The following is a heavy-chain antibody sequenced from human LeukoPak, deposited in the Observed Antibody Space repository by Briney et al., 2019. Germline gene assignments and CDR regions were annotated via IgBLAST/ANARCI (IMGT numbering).Heavy chain of an antibody. Sequence: PSETLSLTCSVSGGSINNYYWSWIRQPPGKGLEWIGEINHSGSTNYNPSLKSRVTISVDTSKNQFSLKLSSVTAADTAVYYCARARGGYDYVWGSYRYTSGWFDPWGQGTLVTVSS. D-gene: IGHD3-16*02. V-gene: IGHV4-34*01. CDR1: GGSINNYY. J-gene: IGHJ5*02. CDR3: ARARGGYDYVWGSYRYTSGWFDP. CDR2: INHSGST.